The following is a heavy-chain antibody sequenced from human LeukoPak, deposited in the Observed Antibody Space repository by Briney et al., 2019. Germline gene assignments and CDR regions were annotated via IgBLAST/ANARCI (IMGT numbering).Heavy chain of an antibody. J-gene: IGHJ4*02. Sequence: GGSLRLSCAVSGFTFNIYWMTWVRQAPGKGLEWVARIKPDGTEKHYVDSVKGRLTISRDNAKNSMDLQMNNLRDEDTAMYYCARGGYSTYDYWGQGTLVTVSS. V-gene: IGHV3-7*01. D-gene: IGHD2-15*01. CDR1: GFTFNIYW. CDR2: IKPDGTEK. CDR3: ARGGYSTYDY.